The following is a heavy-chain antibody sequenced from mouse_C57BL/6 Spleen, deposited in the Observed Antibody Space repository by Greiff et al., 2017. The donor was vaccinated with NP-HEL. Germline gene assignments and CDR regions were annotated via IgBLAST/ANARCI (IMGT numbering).Heavy chain of an antibody. D-gene: IGHD1-1*01. Sequence: EVQGVESGGDLVKPGGSLKLSCAASGFTFSSYGMSWVRQTPDKRLEWVATISSGGSYTYYPDSVKGRCTLSRDNAKNTLYLQMSSLKSEDTAMYYCARHRDIVTTGFAYWGQGTLVTVSA. CDR2: ISSGGSYT. V-gene: IGHV5-6*01. CDR1: GFTFSSYG. J-gene: IGHJ3*01. CDR3: ARHRDIVTTGFAY.